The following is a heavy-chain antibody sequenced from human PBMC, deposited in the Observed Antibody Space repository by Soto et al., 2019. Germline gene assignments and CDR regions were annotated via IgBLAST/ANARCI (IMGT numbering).Heavy chain of an antibody. V-gene: IGHV4-59*08. CDR1: GGSISSYY. D-gene: IGHD6-19*01. CDR3: ARLYFGYSSGWYSDY. CDR2: IYYSGST. J-gene: IGHJ4*02. Sequence: SGTLSLTCTVSGGSISSYYWSWIRQPPGKGLEWIGYIYYSGSTNYNPSLKSRVTISVDTSKNQFSLELSSVTAADTAVYYCARLYFGYSSGWYSDYWGQGTLVTVSS.